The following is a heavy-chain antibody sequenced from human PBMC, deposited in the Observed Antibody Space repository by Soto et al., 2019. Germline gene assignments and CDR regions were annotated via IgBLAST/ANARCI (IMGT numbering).Heavy chain of an antibody. V-gene: IGHV4-31*03. D-gene: IGHD2-2*02. J-gene: IGHJ5*02. CDR3: ASNRVRCSSTSCYTGWFDP. CDR1: GGSISSGGYY. CDR2: IYYSGST. Sequence: LSLTCTVSGGSISSGGYYWSWIRQHPGKGLEWIGYIYYSGSTYYNPSLKSRVTISVDTSKNQFSLKLSSVTAADTAVYYCASNRVRCSSTSCYTGWFDPWGQGTLVTVSS.